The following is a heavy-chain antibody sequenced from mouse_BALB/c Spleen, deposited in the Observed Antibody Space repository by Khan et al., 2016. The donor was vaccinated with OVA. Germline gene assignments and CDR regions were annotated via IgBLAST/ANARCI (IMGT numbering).Heavy chain of an antibody. D-gene: IGHD1-1*01. CDR3: ARFYYYGSSFSY. J-gene: IGHJ3*01. V-gene: IGHV3-1*02. CDR2: IHYSGST. CDR1: GYSITSGYS. Sequence: EVQLQESGPDLVKPSQSLSLTCTVTGYSITSGYSWHWLRPFPGNRLAWMAYIHYSGSTTYNPSLKSRISITRDTSTNPFFLQLNSVTPEDTATXYCARFYYYGSSFSYWGQGTLVTVSA.